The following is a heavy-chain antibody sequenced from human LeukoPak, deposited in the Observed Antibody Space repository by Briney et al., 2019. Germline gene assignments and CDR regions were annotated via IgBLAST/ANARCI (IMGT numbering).Heavy chain of an antibody. CDR3: ARPAGSYDYWFDP. CDR1: GGSFSGYY. CDR2: INHSGST. J-gene: IGHJ5*02. D-gene: IGHD1-26*01. Sequence: SETLSLTCAVYGGSFSGYYWSWIRQPPGKGLEWIGEINHSGSTNYNPSLKSRVTISVDTSKNQFSLKLSSVTAADTAVYYCARPAGSYDYWFDPWGQGTLVTVSS. V-gene: IGHV4-34*01.